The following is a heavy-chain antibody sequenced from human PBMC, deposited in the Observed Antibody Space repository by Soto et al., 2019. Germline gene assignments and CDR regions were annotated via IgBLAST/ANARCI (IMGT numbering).Heavy chain of an antibody. CDR2: ISGSGGST. CDR1: GFTFSSYA. D-gene: IGHD3-10*01. V-gene: IGHV3-23*01. Sequence: GGSLRLSCAASGFTFSSYAMSWVRQAPGKGLEWVSAISGSGGSTYYADSVKGRFTISRDNSKNTLYLQMNSLRAEDTAVYYCARASDYYGSGSYYNLIDYWGQGTLVTVSS. CDR3: ARASDYYGSGSYYNLIDY. J-gene: IGHJ4*02.